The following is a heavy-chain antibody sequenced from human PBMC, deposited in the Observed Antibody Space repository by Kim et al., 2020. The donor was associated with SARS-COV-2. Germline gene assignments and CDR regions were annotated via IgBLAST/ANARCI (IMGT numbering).Heavy chain of an antibody. CDR3: TRHLSGSSWFDY. Sequence: SETLSLTCTISDGSISSSTYSWNWFRQPPGDELEWIGGIDSSGSTYYNPSLKSRVTLSVETSKNQFSLKLSSVTAADTAVFYCTRHLSGSSWFDYWGQGT. CDR1: DGSISSSTYS. J-gene: IGHJ4*02. CDR2: IDSSGST. D-gene: IGHD6-13*01. V-gene: IGHV4-39*01.